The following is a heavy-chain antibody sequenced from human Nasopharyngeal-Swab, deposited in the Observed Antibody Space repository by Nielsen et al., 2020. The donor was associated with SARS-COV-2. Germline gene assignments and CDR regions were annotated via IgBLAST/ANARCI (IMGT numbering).Heavy chain of an antibody. V-gene: IGHV4-39*01. CDR2: IYYTGST. D-gene: IGHD3-3*01. J-gene: IGHJ6*02. CDR3: ARLNYDFGGLYGVDV. Sequence: SETLSLTCTVSGGSISSHSYYWAWIRKPPGKGPEWIGHIYYTGSTHYNPSLRSRVTTSVDTSKNQFSLELRSVTAADTGVYFCARLNYDFGGLYGVDVWGQGTTGTVSS. CDR1: GGSISSHSYY.